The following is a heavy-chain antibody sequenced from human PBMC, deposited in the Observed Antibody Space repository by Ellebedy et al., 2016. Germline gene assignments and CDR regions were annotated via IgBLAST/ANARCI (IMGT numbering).Heavy chain of an antibody. V-gene: IGHV4-30-2*01. CDR3: ARMVVATRTYDY. CDR1: GGSISSGGYS. J-gene: IGHJ4*02. D-gene: IGHD2-15*01. Sequence: SETLSLTXAVSGGSISSGGYSWSWIRQPPGKGLEWIGYIYHSGSTYYNPSLKSRVTMSVDTSKNQFSLKLSSVTAADTAVYYCARMVVATRTYDYWGQGTLVTVSS. CDR2: IYHSGST.